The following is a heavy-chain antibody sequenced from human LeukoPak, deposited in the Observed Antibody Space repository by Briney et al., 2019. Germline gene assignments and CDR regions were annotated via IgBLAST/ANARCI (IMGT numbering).Heavy chain of an antibody. J-gene: IGHJ1*01. CDR1: GGTFSSYA. V-gene: IGHV1-69*04. D-gene: IGHD4-23*01. Sequence: SVKVSCKASGGTFSSYAISWVRQAPGQGLEWMGRIIPILGIANYAQKFQGRVTITADKSTSTAYMELSSLRSDDTAVYYCARDKAVTTEVTQHFQHWGQGTLVTVSS. CDR2: IIPILGIA. CDR3: ARDKAVTTEVTQHFQH.